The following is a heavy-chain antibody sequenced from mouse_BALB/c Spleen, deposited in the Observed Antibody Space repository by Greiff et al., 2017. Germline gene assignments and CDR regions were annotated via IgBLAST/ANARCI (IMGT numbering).Heavy chain of an antibody. Sequence: EVKLQESGAELVKPGASVKLSCTASGFNIKDTYMHWVKQRPEQGLEWIGRIDPANGNTKYDPKFQGKATITADTSSNTAYLQLSSLTSEDTAVYYCASPYYYGSSWFAYWGQGTLVTVSA. J-gene: IGHJ3*01. CDR3: ASPYYYGSSWFAY. CDR1: GFNIKDTY. D-gene: IGHD1-1*01. CDR2: IDPANGNT. V-gene: IGHV14-3*02.